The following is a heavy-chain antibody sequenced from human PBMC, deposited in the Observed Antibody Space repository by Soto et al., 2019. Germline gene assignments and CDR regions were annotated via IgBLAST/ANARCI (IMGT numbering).Heavy chain of an antibody. CDR1: GGPIAPFY. D-gene: IGHD6-19*01. CDR2: VYYNGST. J-gene: IGHJ4*02. CDR3: ARTRGRGQWRDFYFDF. Sequence: SETLSLTCTVSGGPIAPFYWTWTRQSPGKGLESIGYVYYNGSTNYNPALKGRVTISLDTSKGQFSLRLSSVTAADTAVYYCARTRGRGQWRDFYFDFWGQGSLVTVSS. V-gene: IGHV4-59*12.